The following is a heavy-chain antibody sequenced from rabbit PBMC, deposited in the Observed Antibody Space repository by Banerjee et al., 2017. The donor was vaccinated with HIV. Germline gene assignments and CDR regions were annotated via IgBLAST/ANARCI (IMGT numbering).Heavy chain of an antibody. Sequence: QEQLEESGVDLVKPEGSLTFTCTASGFSFSGDYWICWVRPATGKGLEWIACIYTGSSGATYYASWAKGRFTISKTSSTTVTLQMTSLTAADTANYFCARDLAGVIGWNFGLWGPGTLVPVS. CDR3: ARDLAGVIGWNFGL. CDR2: IYTGSSGAT. D-gene: IGHD4-1*01. CDR1: GFSFSGDYW. J-gene: IGHJ6*01. V-gene: IGHV1S45*01.